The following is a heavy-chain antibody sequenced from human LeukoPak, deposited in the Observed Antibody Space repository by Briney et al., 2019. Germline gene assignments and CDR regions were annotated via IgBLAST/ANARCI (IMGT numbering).Heavy chain of an antibody. J-gene: IGHJ3*02. V-gene: IGHV3-7*01. CDR2: IKQDGSAM. Sequence: PGGSLRLSCAASGFTFSTYWTSWVRQAPGRGLEWVANIKQDGSAMFYVGSVKGRFTISRDNAKNSLFLQMNSLRVEDTAVYYCARDPFDILTGQYGAFDIWGQGTRVAVSS. CDR1: GFTFSTYW. D-gene: IGHD3-9*01. CDR3: ARDPFDILTGQYGAFDI.